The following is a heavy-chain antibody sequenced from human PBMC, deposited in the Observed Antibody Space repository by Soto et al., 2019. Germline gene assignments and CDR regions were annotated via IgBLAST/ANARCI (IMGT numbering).Heavy chain of an antibody. CDR1: GYTFTSYA. CDR3: ARGTSATP. Sequence: QVQLVQSGSELKKPGASVKVSCKASGYTFTSYAMNWVRQAPGHGLDWMGWINTNTGNPTYAQGFTGRFVFSMDTCVSTASLQICSLKAEDTAGYSCARGTSATPWGQGTLVTVSS. J-gene: IGHJ5*02. CDR2: INTNTGNP. V-gene: IGHV7-4-1*01. D-gene: IGHD2-8*01.